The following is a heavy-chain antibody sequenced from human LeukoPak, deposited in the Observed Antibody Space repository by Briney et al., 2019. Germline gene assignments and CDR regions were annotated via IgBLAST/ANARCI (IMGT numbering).Heavy chain of an antibody. V-gene: IGHV3-23*01. J-gene: IGHJ4*02. Sequence: PGGSLRLSCKASGFTFSTSGMSWVRQAPGKGLEWVSDITDSGTTAYYADAVKGRFIVSRDNSKNTLYLQMNSLRAEDTAVYYCAHGTPYYYDSSGPPSEYYFDYWGQGTLVTVSS. CDR1: GFTFSTSG. CDR2: ITDSGTTA. D-gene: IGHD3-22*01. CDR3: AHGTPYYYDSSGPPSEYYFDY.